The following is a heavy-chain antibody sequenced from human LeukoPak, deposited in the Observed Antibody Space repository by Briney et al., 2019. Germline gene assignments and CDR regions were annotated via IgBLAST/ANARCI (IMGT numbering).Heavy chain of an antibody. V-gene: IGHV1-2*02. D-gene: IGHD3-3*01. CDR3: ASRDASAYDFWSGSVDY. CDR2: INPNSGGT. CDR1: GYTFTGYY. J-gene: IGHJ4*02. Sequence: ASVKVPCKASGYTFTGYYMHWVRQAPGQGLEWMGWINPNSGGTNYAQKFQGRVTMTRDTSISTAYMELSRLRSDDTAVYYCASRDASAYDFWSGSVDYWGQGTLVTVSS.